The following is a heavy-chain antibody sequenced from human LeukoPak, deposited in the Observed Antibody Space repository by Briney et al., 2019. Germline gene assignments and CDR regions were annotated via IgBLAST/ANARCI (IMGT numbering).Heavy chain of an antibody. CDR1: GFTFATYG. D-gene: IGHD3-10*01. J-gene: IGHJ3*01. V-gene: IGHV3-23*01. Sequence: GGSLRLSCAASGFTFATYGMSWVRQAPGKGPEWVSVAGDSAATTHYADSVKGRFFISRDNSKNTVHLQMNNLRAEDTAVYYCAKDSFTVVRGVGSDDGFAVWGQGTMVIVSS. CDR2: AGDSAATT. CDR3: AKDSFTVVRGVGSDDGFAV.